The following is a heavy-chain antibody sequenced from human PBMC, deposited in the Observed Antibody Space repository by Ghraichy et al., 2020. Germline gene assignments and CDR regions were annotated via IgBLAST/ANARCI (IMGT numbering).Heavy chain of an antibody. CDR1: GYTFTSYD. J-gene: IGHJ4*02. Sequence: ASVKVSCQASGYTFTSYDISWVRQATGQGLEWMGWMSPNSGTTGFVQKFQGRVTMTRNTSISTAYMELSRLRSEDMAVYYCTRMRGAWRTWDDYWGQGTLVTVSS. CDR2: MSPNSGTT. D-gene: IGHD1-14*01. CDR3: TRMRGAWRTWDDY. V-gene: IGHV1-8*01.